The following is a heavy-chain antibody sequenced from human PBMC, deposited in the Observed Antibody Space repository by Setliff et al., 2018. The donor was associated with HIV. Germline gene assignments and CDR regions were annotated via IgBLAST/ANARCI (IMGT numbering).Heavy chain of an antibody. V-gene: IGHV3-74*03. Sequence: GGSLRLSCAASGFTFSNSWMHWVRQAPGKGLVWVSRINTDGSSATYADSVKGRFTNSRDNAKNTLYLRMNSLRAEDTAVYYCAQAQTSVSGSYYQYLQHWGQGTLVTVSS. J-gene: IGHJ1*01. CDR3: AQAQTSVSGSYYQYLQH. D-gene: IGHD3-10*01. CDR1: GFTFSNSW. CDR2: INTDGSSA.